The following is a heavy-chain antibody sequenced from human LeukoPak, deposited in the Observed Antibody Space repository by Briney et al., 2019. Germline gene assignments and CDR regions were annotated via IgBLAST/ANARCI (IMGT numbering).Heavy chain of an antibody. CDR1: GFTFSSFA. CDR3: ARASRWLAFDN. Sequence: PGGSLRLSCAASGFTFSSFAMSWVRQAPGKGLEWVSAISGSGGSTYYADSVKGRFTISRDTSKNTLYLQMNSLRAEDTAVYFCARASRWLAFDNWGQGTLVTVSS. D-gene: IGHD6-19*01. V-gene: IGHV3-23*01. CDR2: ISGSGGST. J-gene: IGHJ4*02.